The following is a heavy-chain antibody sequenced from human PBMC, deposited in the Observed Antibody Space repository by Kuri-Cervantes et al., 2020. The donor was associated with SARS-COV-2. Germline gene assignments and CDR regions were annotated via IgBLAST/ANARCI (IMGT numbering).Heavy chain of an antibody. CDR1: GFTFSSYA. J-gene: IGHJ6*02. Sequence: GGSLRLSCAASGFTFSSYAMSWVRQAPGKGLEWVSAISGSGGSTYYADSVKGRFTISRDNSKNTLYLQMNSLRAEDTAVYYCARGEYDFWSGYDSYGMDVWGQGTTVTVSS. D-gene: IGHD3-3*01. CDR2: ISGSGGST. V-gene: IGHV3-23*01. CDR3: ARGEYDFWSGYDSYGMDV.